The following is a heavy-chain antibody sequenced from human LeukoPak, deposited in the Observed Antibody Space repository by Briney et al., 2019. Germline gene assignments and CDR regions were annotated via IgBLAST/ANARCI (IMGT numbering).Heavy chain of an antibody. CDR1: GYSISSGYY. Sequence: NPSETLSLTCAVSGYSISSGYYWAWIRQPPGKGLEWIGSIYHSGSTHYNPSLKSRVTISVDTSKNHFSLKLSSVTAADTAVYYCARNSSSGYFDYWGQGTLATVSS. V-gene: IGHV4-38-2*01. J-gene: IGHJ4*02. CDR2: IYHSGST. D-gene: IGHD6-6*01. CDR3: ARNSSSGYFDY.